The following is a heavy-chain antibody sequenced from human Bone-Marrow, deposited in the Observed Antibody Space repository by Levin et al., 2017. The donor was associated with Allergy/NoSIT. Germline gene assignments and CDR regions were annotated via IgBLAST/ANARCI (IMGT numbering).Heavy chain of an antibody. D-gene: IGHD3-16*01. CDR2: ISSSSSYI. Sequence: GGSLRLSCAASGFTFSSYSMNWVRQAPGKGLEWVSSISSSSSYIYYADSVKGRFTISRDNAKNSLYLQMNSLRAEDTAVYYCARIDVMRAFDIWGQGTMVTVSS. J-gene: IGHJ3*02. CDR3: ARIDVMRAFDI. CDR1: GFTFSSYS. V-gene: IGHV3-21*01.